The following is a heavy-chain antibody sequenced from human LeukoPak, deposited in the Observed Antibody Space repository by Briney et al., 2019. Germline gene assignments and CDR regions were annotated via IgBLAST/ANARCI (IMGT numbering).Heavy chain of an antibody. J-gene: IGHJ5*02. CDR2: INHDGSA. V-gene: IGHV4-34*01. Sequence: PSETLSLTRAVYGGSFRDYYWSWIRQPPGKGLEWIGEINHDGSANYNPSFKSRVRMSIDASKRQFFLTLTPVTAADTAVYYCAREGADTNFVNAFDTWGQGTLVTVSS. CDR1: GGSFRDYY. D-gene: IGHD2-8*01. CDR3: AREGADTNFVNAFDT.